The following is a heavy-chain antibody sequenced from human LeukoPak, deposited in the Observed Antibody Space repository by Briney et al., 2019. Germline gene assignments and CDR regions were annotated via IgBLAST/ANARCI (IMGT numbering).Heavy chain of an antibody. CDR1: GGSISSSSYY. J-gene: IGHJ5*02. CDR2: IYYSGST. D-gene: IGHD6-13*01. CDR3: ARHVPGMGPPPPNWFDP. V-gene: IGHV4-39*01. Sequence: SETLSLTCTVSGGSISSSSYYWGWIRQPPGKGLEWIGSIYYSGSTYYNPSLKSRVTISVDTSKNQFSLKLSSVTAADTAVYYCARHVPGMGPPPPNWFDPWGQGTLVTVSS.